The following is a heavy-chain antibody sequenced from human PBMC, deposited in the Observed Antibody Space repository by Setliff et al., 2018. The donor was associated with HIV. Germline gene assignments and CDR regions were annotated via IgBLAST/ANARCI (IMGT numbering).Heavy chain of an antibody. V-gene: IGHV3-7*03. CDR2: IKQDGGEK. Sequence: HPGGSLRLSCASSGSTFSSFWMTWVRQAPGKGLEWVANIKQDGGEKHYLESVKGRFTISRDNIHKSVYLQMNSLRVEDTAVYFCARDRDSFDDWGQGTLVTVSS. J-gene: IGHJ4*02. D-gene: IGHD3-10*01. CDR3: ARDRDSFDD. CDR1: GSTFSSFW.